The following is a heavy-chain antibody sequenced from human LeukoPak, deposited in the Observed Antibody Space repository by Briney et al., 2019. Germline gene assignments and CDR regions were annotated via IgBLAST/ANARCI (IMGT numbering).Heavy chain of an antibody. Sequence: GGSLQISCQGSGSNFTSYWIGWVRQVPGKGVEWMGIIYPGDSDTTYTPSFQGQVTISADKSISTAYLQWSSLKASDTAMYYCARQDWSGYYNFVTYWGQGTLVTVSS. CDR1: GSNFTSYW. V-gene: IGHV5-51*01. J-gene: IGHJ4*02. CDR3: ARQDWSGYYNFVTY. D-gene: IGHD3-3*01. CDR2: IYPGDSDT.